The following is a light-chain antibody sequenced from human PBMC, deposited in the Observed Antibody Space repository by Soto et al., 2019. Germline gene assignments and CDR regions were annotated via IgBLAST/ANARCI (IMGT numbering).Light chain of an antibody. CDR3: CSYAGNYVL. J-gene: IGLJ2*01. Sequence: QSALTQPASVSGSPGQSITISCTGASSDVGDSNLVSWYQQHPGKAPKLMICEGNKRPSGVSNRFSGSKSGNTASLTISGLQAEDEADYYCCSYAGNYVLFGGGTKLTVL. V-gene: IGLV2-23*01. CDR1: SSDVGDSNL. CDR2: EGN.